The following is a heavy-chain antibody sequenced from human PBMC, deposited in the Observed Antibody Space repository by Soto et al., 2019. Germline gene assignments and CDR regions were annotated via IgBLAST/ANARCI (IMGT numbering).Heavy chain of an antibody. CDR2: ISYDGSNK. CDR1: GFSFSNYA. D-gene: IGHD3-16*02. Sequence: QVQLVESGGGVVQPGRSLRLSCAASGFSFSNYAMHWVRQAPGKGLEWVAVISYDGSNKYYADSVKGRFTISRDNPKNTLYLQMNNLRTEDTAVYYCATVRGYRQDFDAFDIWGQGTMVTVSS. CDR3: ATVRGYRQDFDAFDI. J-gene: IGHJ3*02. V-gene: IGHV3-30-3*01.